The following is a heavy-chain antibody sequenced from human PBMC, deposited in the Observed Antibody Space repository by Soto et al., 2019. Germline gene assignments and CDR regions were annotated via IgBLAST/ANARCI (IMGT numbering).Heavy chain of an antibody. CDR1: GYTFTSYA. J-gene: IGHJ4*02. CDR3: ARDKSPYSSGWHNRHFDY. D-gene: IGHD6-19*01. V-gene: IGHV1-3*01. CDR2: INAGNGNT. Sequence: GASVKVSCKASGYTFTSYAMHWVRQAPGQRLEWMGWINAGNGNTKYSQKFQGRVTITRDTSASTAYMELSSLRSEDTAVYYCARDKSPYSSGWHNRHFDYWGQGTLVTVSS.